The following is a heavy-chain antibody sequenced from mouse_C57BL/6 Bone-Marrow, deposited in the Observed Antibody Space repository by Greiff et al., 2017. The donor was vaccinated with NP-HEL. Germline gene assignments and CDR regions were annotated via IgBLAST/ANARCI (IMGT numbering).Heavy chain of an antibody. D-gene: IGHD1-2*01. V-gene: IGHV1-82*01. CDR2: FYPGDGDT. J-gene: IGHJ2*01. Sequence: QVQLKESGPELVKPGASVKISCKASGYAFSSSWMNWVKQRPGKGLEWIGRFYPGDGDTNYNGKFKGKATLTADKSSSTAYMQLSSLTSEDSAVYFCARCGFYYFDYWGQGTTLTVSS. CDR1: GYAFSSSW. CDR3: ARCGFYYFDY.